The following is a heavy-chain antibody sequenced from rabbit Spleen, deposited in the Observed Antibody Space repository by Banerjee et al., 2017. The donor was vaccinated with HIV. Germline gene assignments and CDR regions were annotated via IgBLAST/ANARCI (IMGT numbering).Heavy chain of an antibody. CDR3: VRDTWNFNL. J-gene: IGHJ4*01. Sequence: QLKESGGGLVQPGGSLKLSCKASGFDFSRYGVSWVRQAPGKGLEWIGYIDPVFGSTYYASWVNGRFTISSHNAQNTLYLQLNSLTAADTATYFCVRDTWNFNLWGPGTLVTVS. CDR2: IDPVFGST. CDR1: GFDFSRYG. V-gene: IGHV1S7*01. D-gene: IGHD3-1*01.